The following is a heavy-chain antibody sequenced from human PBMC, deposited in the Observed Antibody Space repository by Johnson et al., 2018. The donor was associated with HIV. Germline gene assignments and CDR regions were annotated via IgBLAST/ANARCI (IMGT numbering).Heavy chain of an antibody. CDR1: GFTFSSYA. V-gene: IGHV3-33*08. CDR3: ARGQIAARWSDALHF. Sequence: QVQLVESGGGVVQPGGSLRLSCAASGFTFSSYAIHWVRQAPAKGLEWVAVIWYDGSNKNYADSVKGRFTISRDNSKNMLYLQMNSLRVEDTAVYYCARGQIAARWSDALHFWGQGTKVTISS. J-gene: IGHJ3*01. CDR2: IWYDGSNK. D-gene: IGHD6-6*01.